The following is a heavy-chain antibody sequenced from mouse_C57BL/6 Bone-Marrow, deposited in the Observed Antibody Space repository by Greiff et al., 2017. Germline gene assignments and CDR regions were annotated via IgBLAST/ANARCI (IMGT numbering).Heavy chain of an antibody. CDR1: GFSLSTSGMG. CDR3: ARSYYDYDGYWYFDV. Sequence: QVTLKESGPGILQSSQTLSLTCSFSGFSLSTSGMGVSWIRQPSGKGLEWLAHIYWDDDKRSNPSLKSRLTISKDTSRNQVFLKITSVDTADTATYYCARSYYDYDGYWYFDVWGTGTTVTVSS. J-gene: IGHJ1*03. D-gene: IGHD2-4*01. V-gene: IGHV8-12*01. CDR2: IYWDDDK.